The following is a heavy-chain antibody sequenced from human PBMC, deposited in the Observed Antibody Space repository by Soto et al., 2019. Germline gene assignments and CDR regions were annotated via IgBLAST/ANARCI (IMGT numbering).Heavy chain of an antibody. D-gene: IGHD2-21*02. V-gene: IGHV3-23*01. CDR2: IAGSGTSS. CDR1: GFIFRNYA. CDR3: AKHYMVTTSYFFFYGMDA. J-gene: IGHJ6*02. Sequence: PGGSLRLSCRASGFIFRNYAMAWVRQAPGKGLEWVSTIAGSGTSSYSADSVKGRFTISRDNSKNTLYLQMNSLRVEDAAPYFCAKHYMVTTSYFFFYGMDARGPGTSVPV.